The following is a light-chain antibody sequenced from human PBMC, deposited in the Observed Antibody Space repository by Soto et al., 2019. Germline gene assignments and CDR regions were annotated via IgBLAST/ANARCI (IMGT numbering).Light chain of an antibody. CDR2: VAS. CDR3: QQYDSSPYT. V-gene: IGKV3-20*01. J-gene: IGKJ2*01. CDR1: QSISSTY. Sequence: EIVLTQSPGTLSLSPGERATLSCRASQSISSTYLAWHQHKPGQAPRILIFVASSRATGIPDRFSGSGSGTDFTLTISRLEPEDFAVYYCQQYDSSPYTFGQGTKLEIK.